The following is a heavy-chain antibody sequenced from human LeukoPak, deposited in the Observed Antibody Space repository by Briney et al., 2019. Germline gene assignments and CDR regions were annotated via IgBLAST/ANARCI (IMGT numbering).Heavy chain of an antibody. CDR1: GYTFTGYY. CDR3: ARDRVYYFDY. J-gene: IGHJ4*02. CDR2: INPNSGGT. D-gene: IGHD2-8*01. V-gene: IGHV1-2*02. Sequence: ASVKVSCKASGYTFTGYYMHWVRRAPGQGLEWMGWINPNSGGTNYAQKFQGRVTMTRDTSISTAYMELSRLRSDHTAVYYCARDRVYYFDYWGQGTLVTVSS.